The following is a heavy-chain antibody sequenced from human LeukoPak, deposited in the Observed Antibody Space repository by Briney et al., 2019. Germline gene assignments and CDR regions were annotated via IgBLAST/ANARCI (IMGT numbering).Heavy chain of an antibody. CDR2: ISAYNGNT. V-gene: IGHV1-18*01. CDR1: GYTFSRYG. Sequence: ASVKVSCKASGYTFSRYGITWVRQAPGQGLEWMGWISAYNGNTNYAQKFQGRVTITTDESTSTAYMELSSLRSEDTAVYYCAREARYSGYGSGYYFDYWGQGTLVTVSS. CDR3: AREARYSGYGSGYYFDY. J-gene: IGHJ4*02. D-gene: IGHD5-12*01.